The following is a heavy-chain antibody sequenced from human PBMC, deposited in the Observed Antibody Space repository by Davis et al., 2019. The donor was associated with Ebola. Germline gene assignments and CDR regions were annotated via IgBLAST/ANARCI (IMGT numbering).Heavy chain of an antibody. Sequence: ASVKVSCKASGYTFTSYGISWVRQAPGQGLEWMGWISAYNGNTNYAQKLQGRVTMTTDTSTSTAYMELSSLRSEDTAVYYCARNPGYCSGGSCTFLVNWGQGTLVTVSS. J-gene: IGHJ4*02. CDR3: ARNPGYCSGGSCTFLVN. V-gene: IGHV1-18*01. CDR2: ISAYNGNT. D-gene: IGHD2-15*01. CDR1: GYTFTSYG.